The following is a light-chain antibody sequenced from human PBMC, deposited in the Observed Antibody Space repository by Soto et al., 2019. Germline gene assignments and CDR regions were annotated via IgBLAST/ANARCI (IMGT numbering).Light chain of an antibody. V-gene: IGKV1-5*03. Sequence: DIQMTQSPSTLSGSVGDRVTITCRASQSISSWLAWYQHKPGKAPNLLIYKASSLESGVPSRFSGSGSGTEFTLTVSSLQPDDLATYYCQQYDSYPLTFGGGTKVEIK. CDR2: KAS. CDR1: QSISSW. CDR3: QQYDSYPLT. J-gene: IGKJ4*01.